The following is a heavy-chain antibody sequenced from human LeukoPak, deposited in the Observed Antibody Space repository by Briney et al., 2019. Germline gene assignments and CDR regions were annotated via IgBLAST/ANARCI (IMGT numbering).Heavy chain of an antibody. CDR3: ARLYGNYQNYFDY. CDR1: GGSISGITYY. Sequence: PSETLSLTCTVSGGSISGITYYWGWIRQPPGKGLEWVGHMYYRGNTFYNPSLKSRVTISVDTSKNQFSLKLRSVTAADTAVYFRARLYGNYQNYFDYWGQGTLVTVSS. CDR2: MYYRGNT. J-gene: IGHJ4*02. V-gene: IGHV4-39*07. D-gene: IGHD1-7*01.